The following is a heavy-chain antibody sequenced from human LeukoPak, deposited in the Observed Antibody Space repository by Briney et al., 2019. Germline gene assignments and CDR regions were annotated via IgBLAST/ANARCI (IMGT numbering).Heavy chain of an antibody. J-gene: IGHJ4*02. V-gene: IGHV4-59*01. CDR2: IYYSGST. CDR1: GGSITTYY. D-gene: IGHD1-1*01. CDR3: ARVQRPLDGADY. Sequence: SETLSLTCTISGGSITTYYWSWIRQPPGKGLEWIGYIYYSGSTNYNPSLKSRVTISVDTSKNQFSLKLSSVTAADTAVYYCARVQRPLDGADYWGQGTLVTVSS.